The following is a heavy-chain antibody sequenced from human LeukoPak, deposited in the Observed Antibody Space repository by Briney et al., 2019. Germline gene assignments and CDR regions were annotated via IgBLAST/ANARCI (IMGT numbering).Heavy chain of an antibody. V-gene: IGHV3-64*01. D-gene: IGHD6-13*01. Sequence: GGSLRLSCAASGFTFSSYAMHWVRQAPGKGLEYVSAISSNGGSTYYANSVKGRFTISRDNSKNTLYLQMGSLRAEDIAVYYCARAVSDYSSSWYVFGYWGQGTLVTVSS. CDR3: ARAVSDYSSSWYVFGY. CDR2: ISSNGGST. J-gene: IGHJ4*02. CDR1: GFTFSSYA.